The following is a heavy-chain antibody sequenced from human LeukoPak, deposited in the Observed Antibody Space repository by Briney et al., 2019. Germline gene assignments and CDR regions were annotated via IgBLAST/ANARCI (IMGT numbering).Heavy chain of an antibody. CDR2: TSNDGRSQ. V-gene: IGHV3-30*04. J-gene: IGHJ6*03. CDR3: ARVAEGNMRYYYYMDV. Sequence: GRSLRLSCAASGFTFSNYAMHWVRQAPGKGLEWVTVTSNDGRSQCYADSVKGRFTISRDNAKNSLYLQMNNLRAEDTAVYYCARVAEGNMRYYYYMDVWGKGTTVTVSS. CDR1: GFTFSNYA. D-gene: IGHD3-16*01.